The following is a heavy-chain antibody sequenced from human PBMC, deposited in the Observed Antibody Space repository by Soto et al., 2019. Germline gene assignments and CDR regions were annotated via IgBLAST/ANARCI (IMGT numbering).Heavy chain of an antibody. J-gene: IGHJ4*02. CDR1: GGSISSSNW. V-gene: IGHV4-4*02. Sequence: QVQLQESGPGLVQPSETLSLTCAVSGGSISSSNWWSWVRQPPGKGLEWIGEIFHNGNLNYNPSLNIRITISLDKSKRQFSLTVTAVTSAATAVYFCARLTHIVVLPSASRFYFDHWGQGSLVLVSS. CDR3: ARLTHIVVLPSASRFYFDH. CDR2: IFHNGNL. D-gene: IGHD2-2*01.